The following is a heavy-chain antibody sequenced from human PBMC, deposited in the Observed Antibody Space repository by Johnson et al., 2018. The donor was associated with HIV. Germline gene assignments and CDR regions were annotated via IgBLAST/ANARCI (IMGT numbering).Heavy chain of an antibody. CDR1: GFTFSDYY. J-gene: IGHJ3*02. Sequence: VQLVESGGGLVKPGGSLRLSCAASGFTFSDYYMSWVRQAPGKGLEWVSGINWNGGSTGYADSVKGRFTISRDNAKNSLYLQMNSLRAEDTALYYCARGPTMRYCTNGVCYIGAFDIWGQGTMVTVSS. CDR3: ARGPTMRYCTNGVCYIGAFDI. CDR2: INWNGGST. D-gene: IGHD2-8*01. V-gene: IGHV3-20*04.